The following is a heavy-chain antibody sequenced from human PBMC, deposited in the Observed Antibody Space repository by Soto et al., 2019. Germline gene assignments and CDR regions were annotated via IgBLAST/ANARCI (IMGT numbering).Heavy chain of an antibody. CDR2: ISSDVTIR. D-gene: IGHD4-4*01. V-gene: IGHV3-30*18. Sequence: WGSLRLSCAASGFTFSSYRMHWVRQAPGKGLEWVAVISSDVTIRFYADSVKGRFTISRDNSKNTLYLQMNSLRAEDTAMYYCAKVRVKDYYYYAMEVWGNENTLNASS. CDR1: GFTFSSYR. J-gene: IGHJ6*04. CDR3: AKVRVKDYYYYAMEV.